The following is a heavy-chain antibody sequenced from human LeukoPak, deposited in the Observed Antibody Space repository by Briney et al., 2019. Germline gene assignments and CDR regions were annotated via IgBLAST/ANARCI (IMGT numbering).Heavy chain of an antibody. D-gene: IGHD2-2*01. CDR1: GASIRSYY. J-gene: IGHJ4*02. CDR2: MYNSGST. Sequence: SETLSLTCTVSGASIRSYYWSWIRQPPGRGLEWIGYMYNSGSTYYNPSLKSRVTISGDTSKNQFSLKLTSVTAADTAVYYCARLGGPAAVDYWGQGTLVTVAS. CDR3: ARLGGPAAVDY. V-gene: IGHV4-59*01.